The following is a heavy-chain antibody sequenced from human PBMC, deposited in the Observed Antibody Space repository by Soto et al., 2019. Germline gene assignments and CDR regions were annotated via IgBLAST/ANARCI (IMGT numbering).Heavy chain of an antibody. J-gene: IGHJ6*02. CDR2: IKTSAGGGAT. V-gene: IGHV3-15*07. CDR1: GFSFNEAW. CDR3: TTGSVEGI. D-gene: IGHD2-15*01. Sequence: EVQLVESAGGLVKPGGSLRLSCVASGFSFNEAWMNWVRQAPGQGLEWVGRIKTSAGGGATNYAAPVQGRFTISRDDSNNTLYLHMTSLRTEDTAIYYCTTGSVEGIWGQGTTVIVSS.